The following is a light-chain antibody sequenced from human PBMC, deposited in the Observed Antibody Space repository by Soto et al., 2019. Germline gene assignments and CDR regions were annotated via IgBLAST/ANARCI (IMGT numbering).Light chain of an antibody. V-gene: IGKV3-20*01. CDR3: QQYGSSPI. Sequence: EIVLTQSPGTLSLSPGERATLSCRASQSVSSSYLAWYQQKPGQAPRLLIYGASSRATGIPDRFSGSGSGTDFTIIISSLEPEDFAVYYCQQYGSSPIFGQGTKLEIK. CDR2: GAS. J-gene: IGKJ2*01. CDR1: QSVSSSY.